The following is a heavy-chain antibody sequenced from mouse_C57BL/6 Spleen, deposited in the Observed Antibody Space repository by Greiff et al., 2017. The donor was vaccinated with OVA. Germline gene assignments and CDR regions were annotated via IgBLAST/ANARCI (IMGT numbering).Heavy chain of an antibody. CDR3: ARRDWDGYYFDY. J-gene: IGHJ2*01. Sequence: DVQLVESGGGLVKPGGSLKLSCAASGFTFSDYGMHWVRQAPEKGLEWVAYISSGSSTIYYADTVKGRFTISRDNAKTTLFLQMTSLRSEDTAMYYCARRDWDGYYFDYWGQGTTLTVSS. V-gene: IGHV5-17*01. CDR2: ISSGSSTI. D-gene: IGHD4-1*01. CDR1: GFTFSDYG.